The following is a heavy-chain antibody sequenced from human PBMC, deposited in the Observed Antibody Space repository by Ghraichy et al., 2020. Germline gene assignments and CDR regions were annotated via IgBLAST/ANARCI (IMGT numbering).Heavy chain of an antibody. J-gene: IGHJ6*03. CDR2: INPSGGST. CDR1: GYTFTSYY. D-gene: IGHD2-8*02. CDR3: ARRNRLVVGRPYCYYYMDV. Sequence: ASVKVSCKASGYTFTSYYMHWVRQAPGLGLEWMGIINPSGGSTSYAQKFQGRVTMTRDTSTSTVYMELSSLRSEDTAVYYCARRNRLVVGRPYCYYYMDVWGKGTTVTVSS. V-gene: IGHV1-46*03.